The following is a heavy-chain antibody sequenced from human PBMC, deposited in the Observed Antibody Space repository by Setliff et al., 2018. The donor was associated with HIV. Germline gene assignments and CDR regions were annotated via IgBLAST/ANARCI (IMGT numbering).Heavy chain of an antibody. CDR3: ARDPPVXVRHLFDL. CDR2: ISAYNGNT. CDR1: GYSFSTNG. V-gene: IGHV1-18*01. J-gene: IGHJ4*02. Sequence: ASVKVSCKASGYSFSTNGISWVRQAPGQGLEWMGWISAYNGNTNYAQKFQGRVTMTTDTSTSTASMELRSLTSDDTAVYYCARDPPVXVRHLFDLWGQGTLVTVSS.